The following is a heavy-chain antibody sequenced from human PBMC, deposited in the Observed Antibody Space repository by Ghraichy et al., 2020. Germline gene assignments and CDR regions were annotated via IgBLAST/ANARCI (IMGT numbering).Heavy chain of an antibody. CDR1: GYTFTSYD. CDR3: ARGGERPTLSSPGFYYYGMDV. D-gene: IGHD6-13*01. Sequence: ASVKVSCKASGYTFTSYDINWVRQATGQGLEWMGWMNPNSGNTGYAQKFQGRVTMTRNTSISTAYMELSSLRSEDTAVYYCARGGERPTLSSPGFYYYGMDVWGQGTTVTVSS. V-gene: IGHV1-8*01. CDR2: MNPNSGNT. J-gene: IGHJ6*02.